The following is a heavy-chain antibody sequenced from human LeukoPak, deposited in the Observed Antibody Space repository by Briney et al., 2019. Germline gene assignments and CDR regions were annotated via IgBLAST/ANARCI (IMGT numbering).Heavy chain of an antibody. Sequence: SVKVSCKASGYTFTSYGISWVRQAPGQGREGMGGIIPIFGTANYAQKFQGRVTITADESTSTAYMELSSLRSEDTAVYYCARVSTSYYFTYWGQGTLVTVSS. CDR1: GYTFTSYG. CDR3: ARVSTSYYFTY. J-gene: IGHJ4*02. D-gene: IGHD1-26*01. CDR2: IIPIFGTA. V-gene: IGHV1-69*13.